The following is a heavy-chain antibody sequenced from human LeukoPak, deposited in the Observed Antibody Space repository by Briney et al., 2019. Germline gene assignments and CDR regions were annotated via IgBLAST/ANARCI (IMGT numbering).Heavy chain of an antibody. V-gene: IGHV6-1*01. J-gene: IGHJ4*02. Sequence: SQTLSLTCAISGDSVSSNSATWNWIRQSPSRGLEWLGRTYYRSKWYNDYAVSVKSRIAINPDTSKNQFSLQLNSVTLEDTALYYCARGTTSSFDYWGQGTLVTVSS. CDR3: ARGTTSSFDY. CDR2: TYYRSKWYN. CDR1: GDSVSSNSAT. D-gene: IGHD2-2*01.